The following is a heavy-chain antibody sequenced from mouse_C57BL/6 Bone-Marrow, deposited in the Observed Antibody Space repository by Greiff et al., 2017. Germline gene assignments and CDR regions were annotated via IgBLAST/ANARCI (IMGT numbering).Heavy chain of an antibody. CDR3: ARYGSSYEAWFAY. J-gene: IGHJ3*01. CDR2: IRNKANGYTT. V-gene: IGHV7-3*01. D-gene: IGHD1-1*01. Sequence: VQRVESGGGLVQPGGSLSLSCAASGFTFTDYYMSWVRQPPGKALEWLGFIRNKANGYTTEYSASVKGRFTISRDNSQSILYLQMNALRAEDSATYYCARYGSSYEAWFAYWGQGTLVTVSA. CDR1: GFTFTDYY.